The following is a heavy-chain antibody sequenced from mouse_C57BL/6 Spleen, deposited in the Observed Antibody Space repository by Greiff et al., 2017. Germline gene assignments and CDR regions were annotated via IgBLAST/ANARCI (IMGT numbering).Heavy chain of an antibody. CDR3: ARGDYYCSSYCFDY. Sequence: EVQLQQSGPELVKPGASVKISCKASGYTFTDYYMNWVKQSHGKSLEWIGDINPNNGGTSYNQKFKGKATLTVDKSSSTAYMELRSLTSEDSAVYYCARGDYYCSSYCFDYWGQGTTLTVSS. J-gene: IGHJ2*01. CDR2: INPNNGGT. CDR1: GYTFTDYY. V-gene: IGHV1-26*01. D-gene: IGHD1-1*01.